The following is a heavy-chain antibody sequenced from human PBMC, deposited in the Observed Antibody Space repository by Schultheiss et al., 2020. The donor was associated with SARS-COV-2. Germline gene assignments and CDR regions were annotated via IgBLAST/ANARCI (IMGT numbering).Heavy chain of an antibody. CDR2: ISSSSSTI. CDR1: GFTFSSYS. Sequence: GGSLRLSCAASGFTFSSYSMNWVRQAPGKGLEWVSYISSSSSTIYYADSVKGRFTISRDNAKNSLYLQMNSLRAEDTAVYYCASLVQGIYYDFWSGYSGTGWFDPWGQGTLVTVSS. CDR3: ASLVQGIYYDFWSGYSGTGWFDP. J-gene: IGHJ5*02. D-gene: IGHD3-3*01. V-gene: IGHV3-48*04.